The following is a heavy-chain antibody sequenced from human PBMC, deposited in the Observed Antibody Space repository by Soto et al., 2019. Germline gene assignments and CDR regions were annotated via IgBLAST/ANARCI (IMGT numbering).Heavy chain of an antibody. Sequence: GGSLRLSCXASGFTFSSYGMHWVRQAPGKGLEWVAVIWYDGSNKYYADSVKGRFTISRDNSKNTLYLQMNSLRAEDTAVYYCARDLAVAGLGYYYYYYGMDVWGQGTTVTVSS. CDR3: ARDLAVAGLGYYYYYYGMDV. CDR2: IWYDGSNK. D-gene: IGHD6-19*01. J-gene: IGHJ6*02. CDR1: GFTFSSYG. V-gene: IGHV3-33*01.